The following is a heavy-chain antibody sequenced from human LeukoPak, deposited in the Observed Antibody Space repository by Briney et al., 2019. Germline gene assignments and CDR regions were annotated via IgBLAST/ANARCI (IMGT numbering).Heavy chain of an antibody. V-gene: IGHV4-59*01. Sequence: SETLSLTCTVSGGSMRFYYWSWIRQPPGKGLEWIGSIYYSGSTNYNPSLKSRVTISVDTSKNQFSLKLSSVTAADTAVYCCARSVWGTVTTSWFDPWGQGTLVTVSS. CDR2: IYYSGST. J-gene: IGHJ5*02. CDR3: ARSVWGTVTTSWFDP. CDR1: GGSMRFYY. D-gene: IGHD4-17*01.